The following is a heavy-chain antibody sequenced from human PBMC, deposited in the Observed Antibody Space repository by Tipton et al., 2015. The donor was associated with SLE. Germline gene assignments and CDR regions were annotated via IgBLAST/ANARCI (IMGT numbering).Heavy chain of an antibody. CDR3: ARATYNWNLRFQGAFDI. J-gene: IGHJ3*02. V-gene: IGHV4-61*08. D-gene: IGHD1-20*01. CDR1: GGSISSDDYY. CDR2: IYYSGST. Sequence: LRLSCTVSGGSISSDDYYWSWIRQPPGKGLEWIGYIYYSGSTNYNPSLKSRVTISVDTSKNQFSLKLSSVTAADTAVYYCARATYNWNLRFQGAFDIWGQGTMVTVSS.